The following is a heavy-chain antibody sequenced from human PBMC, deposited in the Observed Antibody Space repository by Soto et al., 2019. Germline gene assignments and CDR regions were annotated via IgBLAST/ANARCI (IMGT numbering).Heavy chain of an antibody. CDR3: ASGGKYYDFWSGYADHYYYYYGMDV. CDR1: GYTFTSYG. Sequence: QVQLVQSGAEVKKPGASVKVSCKASGYTFTSYGISWVRQAPGQGLEWMGWISAYNGNTNYAQKLQGRVTMTTDTSTSTAYMELRSLRSDDTAVYYCASGGKYYDFWSGYADHYYYYYGMDVWGQGTTVTVSS. D-gene: IGHD3-3*01. CDR2: ISAYNGNT. J-gene: IGHJ6*02. V-gene: IGHV1-18*01.